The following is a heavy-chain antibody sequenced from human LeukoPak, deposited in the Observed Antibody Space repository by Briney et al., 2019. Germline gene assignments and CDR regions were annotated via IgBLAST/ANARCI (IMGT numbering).Heavy chain of an antibody. J-gene: IGHJ5*02. CDR1: GLTFRNYG. CDR3: VTDRSSSWFEH. Sequence: PGGSLRLSCAASGLTFRNYGMQWVRQAPGKGLEWVAGIWYDGSNKYYVDPVKGRFSISRDNSKNTLYLQMNSLRDEDTAVYHCVTDRSSSWFEHWGQGTLVTVSS. D-gene: IGHD6-13*01. CDR2: IWYDGSNK. V-gene: IGHV3-33*01.